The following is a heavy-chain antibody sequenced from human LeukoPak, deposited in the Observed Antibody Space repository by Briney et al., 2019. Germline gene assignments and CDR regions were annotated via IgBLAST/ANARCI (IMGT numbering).Heavy chain of an antibody. CDR2: ISDSGGRT. J-gene: IGHJ4*02. Sequence: PGGSLRLSCAVSGITLSNYGMSWVRQAPGKGLEWVAGISDSGGRTNYADSVKGRFTISRDNPRNTLYLQMYSLRAEDTAVYFCAKRGVVIRVFLVGFHKEAYYFDSWGQGALVTVSS. V-gene: IGHV3-23*01. D-gene: IGHD3-10*01. CDR1: GITLSNYG. CDR3: AKRGVVIRVFLVGFHKEAYYFDS.